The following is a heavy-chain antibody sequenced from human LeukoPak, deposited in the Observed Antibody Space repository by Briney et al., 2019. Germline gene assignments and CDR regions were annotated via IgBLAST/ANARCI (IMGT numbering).Heavy chain of an antibody. J-gene: IGHJ3*01. CDR1: GGSISSGHYY. CDR2: IYHTGTT. Sequence: PSETLSLTCTVSGGSISSGHYYWGWIRQPPGKGLEWIATIYHTGTTYYNLSLKSRVSMSVDTSKSQFSLKLSSVTAADTAFYYCARELPADAFDVWGQGTLVTVSS. CDR3: ARELPADAFDV. V-gene: IGHV4-39*07. D-gene: IGHD2-2*01.